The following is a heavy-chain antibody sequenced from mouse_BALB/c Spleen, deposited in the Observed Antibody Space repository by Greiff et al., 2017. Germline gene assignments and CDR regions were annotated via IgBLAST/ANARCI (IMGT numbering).Heavy chain of an antibody. CDR3: ARLSANWYYFDY. CDR1: GFAFSSYD. CDR2: ISSGGGST. J-gene: IGHJ2*01. Sequence: DVMLVESGGGLVKPGGSLKLSCAASGFAFSSYDMSWVRQTPEKRLEWVAYISSGGGSTYYPDTVKGRFTISRDNAKNTLYLQMSSLKSEDTAMYYCARLSANWYYFDYWGQGTTLTVSS. D-gene: IGHD4-1*01. V-gene: IGHV5-12-1*01.